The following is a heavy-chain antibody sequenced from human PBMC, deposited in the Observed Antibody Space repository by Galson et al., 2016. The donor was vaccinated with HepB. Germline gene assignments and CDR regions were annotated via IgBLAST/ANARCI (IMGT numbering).Heavy chain of an antibody. D-gene: IGHD3-9*01. J-gene: IGHJ4*03. CDR1: GFAFSNYA. V-gene: IGHV3-30*18. CDR2: VSYDGRNK. Sequence: SLRLSCAASGFAFSNYAMHWVRQAPGKGLEWVAVVSYDGRNKYYADSVKGRFTISRDNSKNTVYLQMNRLRVEDTAVHYCAKNDILAGYSAFDYWGQGTMVAVSS. CDR3: AKNDILAGYSAFDY.